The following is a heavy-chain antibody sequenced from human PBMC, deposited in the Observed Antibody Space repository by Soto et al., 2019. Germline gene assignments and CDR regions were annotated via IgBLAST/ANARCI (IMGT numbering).Heavy chain of an antibody. J-gene: IGHJ6*02. CDR2: IGTSSSYI. V-gene: IGHV3-21*01. D-gene: IGHD4-17*01. Sequence: EVQLVESGGGLVKPGGSLRLSCAASGFTFSSYTMNWVRQAPGRGLEWVSSIGTSSSYIYYADSVKGRFTISRDNAKNSLFLQMNSLRADDTAVYYCARDSVRDYLYYYYGMDVWGQWTTVTVSS. CDR3: ARDSVRDYLYYYYGMDV. CDR1: GFTFSSYT.